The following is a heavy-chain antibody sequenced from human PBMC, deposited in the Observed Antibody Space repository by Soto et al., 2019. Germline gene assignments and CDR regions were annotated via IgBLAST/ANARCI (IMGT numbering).Heavy chain of an antibody. J-gene: IGHJ6*02. CDR2: ISISGGST. CDR1: GFMFSSYA. V-gene: IGHV3-23*01. D-gene: IGHD3-3*01. Sequence: EVQLLESGGGLVQPGESLRLSCVASGFMFSSYAMSWVCQPPGKGLQWVSTISISGGSTYYADSVKGRFSVSRDNDKKTLYLQMNSLRAEDTAIYFCANLDSWSLRPMDVWGQGTTVTVSS. CDR3: ANLDSWSLRPMDV.